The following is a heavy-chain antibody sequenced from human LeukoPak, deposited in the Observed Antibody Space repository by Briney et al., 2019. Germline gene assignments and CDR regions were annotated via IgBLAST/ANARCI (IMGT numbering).Heavy chain of an antibody. CDR1: GFTFSSYW. CDR3: ARYTYKHDC. J-gene: IGHJ4*02. V-gene: IGHV3-7*01. Sequence: GGSLRLSCAASGFTFSSYWMNWARQAPGKGLEWVASINHNGNVNYYVDSVKGRFTISRDNAKNSLFLQMNNVRADDTAVYYCARYTYKHDCWGQGTLVTVSS. D-gene: IGHD5-24*01. CDR2: INHNGNVN.